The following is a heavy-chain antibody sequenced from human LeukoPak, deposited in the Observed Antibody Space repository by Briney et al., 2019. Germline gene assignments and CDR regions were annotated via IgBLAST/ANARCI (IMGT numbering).Heavy chain of an antibody. J-gene: IGHJ3*02. CDR3: ARKATTGPTKAAFDI. CDR2: IYYSGST. Sequence: SETLSLTCTVSGGSISSGDYYWRWIRQPPGKGLEWIGYIYYSGSTYYNPSLKSRVTISVDTSKNQFSLKLSSVTAVDTAVYYCARKATTGPTKAAFDIWGQGTMVTVSS. V-gene: IGHV4-30-4*01. D-gene: IGHD4-17*01. CDR1: GGSISSGDYY.